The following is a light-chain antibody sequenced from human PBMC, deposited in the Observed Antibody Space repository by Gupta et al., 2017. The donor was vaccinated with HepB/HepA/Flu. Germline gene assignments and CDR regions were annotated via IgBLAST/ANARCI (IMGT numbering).Light chain of an antibody. CDR3: HQKDSDLTRT. V-gene: IGKV1-39*01. CDR1: QSIRSY. Sequence: DIQMTQSPSSLSASVGDRVTITCRASQSIRSYLNWYQQKTRKAPKLLIYDASSWQSGVTSRFCGSGCGKDFSLTISRRQPEDFAAYYCHQKDSDLTRTFGEGTKVEIK. J-gene: IGKJ4*02. CDR2: DAS.